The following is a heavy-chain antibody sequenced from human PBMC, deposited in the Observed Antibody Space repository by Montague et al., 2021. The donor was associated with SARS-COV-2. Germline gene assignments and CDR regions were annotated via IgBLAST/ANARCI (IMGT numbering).Heavy chain of an antibody. J-gene: IGHJ6*02. CDR1: GGSFSGYY. CDR3: TREGYQVLWSDYYYYSMDV. CDR2: INHSGGT. Sequence: SETLSLTCAVYGGSFSGYYWSWIRQPPGKGLEWIGEINHSGGTNYNPSLKSRVTISVDTSKNQFSLKLSSVTAADTAVYYCTREGYQVLWSDYYYYSMDVWGQGTTVTVSS. D-gene: IGHD2-2*01. V-gene: IGHV4-34*01.